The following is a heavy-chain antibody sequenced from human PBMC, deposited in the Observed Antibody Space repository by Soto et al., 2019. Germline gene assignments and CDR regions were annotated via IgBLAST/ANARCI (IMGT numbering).Heavy chain of an antibody. Sequence: ASVKVSCKASGYTFTTYGISWVRQAPGQGLEWMGWISAYNGKTNYAQRLQGRVTLTTDTSTSTAYMELRGLRSDDTALYYCVRDLIAVRPGWFDPWGQGTLVTVSS. V-gene: IGHV1-18*01. CDR1: GYTFTTYG. J-gene: IGHJ5*02. CDR2: ISAYNGKT. CDR3: VRDLIAVRPGWFDP. D-gene: IGHD6-6*01.